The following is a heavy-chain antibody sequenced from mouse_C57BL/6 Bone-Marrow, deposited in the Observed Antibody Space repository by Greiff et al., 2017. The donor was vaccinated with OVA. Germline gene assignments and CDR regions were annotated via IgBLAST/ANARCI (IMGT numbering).Heavy chain of an antibody. D-gene: IGHD1-1*01. CDR1: GFNIKDDY. CDR2: IDPENGDT. Sequence: EVKLVESGAELVRPGASVKLSCTASGFNIKDDYMHWVKQRPEQGLEWIGWIDPENGDTEYASKFQGKATITADTSSNTAYLQLSGLTSEDTAVYYLTTDDGSSYPYWYCDVWGTGTTVTVSS. V-gene: IGHV14-4*01. CDR3: TTDDGSSYPYWYCDV. J-gene: IGHJ1*03.